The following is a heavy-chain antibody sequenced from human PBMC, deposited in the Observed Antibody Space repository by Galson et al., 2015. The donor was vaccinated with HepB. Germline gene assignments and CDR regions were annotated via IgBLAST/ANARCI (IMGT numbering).Heavy chain of an antibody. CDR2: ISSSSSYI. V-gene: IGHV3-21*01. Sequence: SLRLSCAASGFTFSSYSMNWVRQAPGKGLEWVSSISSSSSYIYYADSVKGRFTISRDNAENSLYLQMNSLRAEDTAVYYCARDLWFGDNYYGMDVWGQGTTVTVSS. J-gene: IGHJ6*02. D-gene: IGHD3-10*01. CDR3: ARDLWFGDNYYGMDV. CDR1: GFTFSSYS.